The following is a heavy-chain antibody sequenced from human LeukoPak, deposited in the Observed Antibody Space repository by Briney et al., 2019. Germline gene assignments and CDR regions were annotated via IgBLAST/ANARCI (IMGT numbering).Heavy chain of an antibody. Sequence: GGSLRLSCAASGFTFSSYAMSWVRQAPGKGLEWVSAISGSGGSTYYADSVKGRFTISRDNAKNSLYLQMNSLRAEDTAVYYCANHLACGSTSCPPFDSWGQGTLVTVSS. J-gene: IGHJ4*02. CDR3: ANHLACGSTSCPPFDS. D-gene: IGHD2-2*01. V-gene: IGHV3-23*01. CDR1: GFTFSSYA. CDR2: ISGSGGST.